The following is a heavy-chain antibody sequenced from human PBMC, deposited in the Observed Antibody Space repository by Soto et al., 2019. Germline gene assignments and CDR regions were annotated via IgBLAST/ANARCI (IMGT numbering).Heavy chain of an antibody. Sequence: QVQLQQWGAGLVKPSETLSLTCGVYNGSLHGLIWSWIRQPPGKGLEWIGEINHYGTINYNPSLRSRLTISVDRSRNQISLKLRSVTAADTAVYYCATGGGLVASRMVHFDPWGQGTLVTVSS. V-gene: IGHV4-34*01. J-gene: IGHJ5*02. CDR3: ATGGGLVASRMVHFDP. D-gene: IGHD2-15*01. CDR2: INHYGTI. CDR1: NGSLHGLI.